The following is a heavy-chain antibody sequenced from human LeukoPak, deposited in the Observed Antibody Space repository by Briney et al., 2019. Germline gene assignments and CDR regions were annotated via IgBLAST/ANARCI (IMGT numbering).Heavy chain of an antibody. Sequence: SETLSLTCTVSGYSISSGYYWGWIRQPPGKGLEWVGSIYHSGSTYYNPPLKSRVTISEDTSKNQFSLKLRSVTAADTAVYYCARGPRFGELLWHWFDPWGQGTLVTVSS. J-gene: IGHJ5*02. CDR1: GYSISSGYY. V-gene: IGHV4-38-2*02. CDR3: ARGPRFGELLWHWFDP. CDR2: IYHSGST. D-gene: IGHD3-10*01.